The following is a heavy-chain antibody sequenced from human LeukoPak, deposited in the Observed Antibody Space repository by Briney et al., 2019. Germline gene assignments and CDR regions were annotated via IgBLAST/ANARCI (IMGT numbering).Heavy chain of an antibody. CDR2: INPGGGST. J-gene: IGHJ6*03. CDR3: ARDFTPHNSDSGRDYYYSMDV. D-gene: IGHD3-10*01. CDR1: GYTFTAYY. Sequence: RASVKVSCRTSGYTFTAYYMHWVRQAPGQGLEWMGIINPGGGSTSYAQKFQGRVTMTRDMSTSTVYMELSSLRSEDTAVYYCARDFTPHNSDSGRDYYYSMDVWGKGTTVIASS. V-gene: IGHV1-46*01.